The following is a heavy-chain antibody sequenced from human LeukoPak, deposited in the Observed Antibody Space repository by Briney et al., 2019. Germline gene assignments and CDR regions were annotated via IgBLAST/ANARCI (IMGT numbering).Heavy chain of an antibody. D-gene: IGHD1-26*01. CDR3: ARAGSYLYYYYMDV. Sequence: SETLSLTCTVSGGSVTSGNYYWSWIRQPAGKGLEWIGRIYTSGSTNYNPSLKSRVTISVDTSKNQFSLKLSSVTAADTAVYYCARAGSYLYYYYMDVWGKGTTVTVSS. CDR2: IYTSGST. V-gene: IGHV4-61*02. J-gene: IGHJ6*03. CDR1: GGSVTSGNYY.